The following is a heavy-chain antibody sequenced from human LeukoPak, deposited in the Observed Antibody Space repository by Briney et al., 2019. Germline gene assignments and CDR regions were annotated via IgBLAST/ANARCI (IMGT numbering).Heavy chain of an antibody. CDR1: GFTFSSFW. CDR2: INSDGFST. J-gene: IGHJ4*02. D-gene: IGHD1-26*01. CDR3: ARVTSGGYFDY. V-gene: IGHV3-74*01. Sequence: PGGSLRLSCAASGFTFSSFWIHWVRQVPGKGLVWVSRINSDGFSTSYADSVKGRFTISRDNAKNTLYLQMNSLRAEDTAVYYCARVTSGGYFDYWGQGTLVTVSS.